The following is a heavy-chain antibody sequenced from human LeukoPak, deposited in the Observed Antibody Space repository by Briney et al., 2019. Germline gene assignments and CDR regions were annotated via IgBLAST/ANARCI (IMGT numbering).Heavy chain of an antibody. J-gene: IGHJ4*02. CDR2: IYPGDSDT. V-gene: IGHV5-51*01. D-gene: IGHD3-22*01. CDR3: ARQGNYYDSSGSPGY. Sequence: PGESLKISCKGSGYSFTSYWIGWVRQMPGKGLEWMGIIYPGDSDTRYSPSFQGQVTISVDKSISTAYLQWSSLKASDTAMYYCARQGNYYDSSGSPGYWGQGTLVTVSS. CDR1: GYSFTSYW.